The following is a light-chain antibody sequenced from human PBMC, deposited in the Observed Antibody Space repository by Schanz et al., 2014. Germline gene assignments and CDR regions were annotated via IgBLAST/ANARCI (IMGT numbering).Light chain of an antibody. CDR3: QQYIKWPPGGWT. CDR1: QSVSSSY. CDR2: GAS. Sequence: EIVLTQSPGTLSLSPGERATLSCRASQSVSSSYLAWYQQKPGQAPRLLIYGASSRATGIPDRFSGSGSGTEFTLTISSLQSEDFAIYYCQQYIKWPPGGWTFGQGTKVEI. J-gene: IGKJ1*01. V-gene: IGKV3-20*01.